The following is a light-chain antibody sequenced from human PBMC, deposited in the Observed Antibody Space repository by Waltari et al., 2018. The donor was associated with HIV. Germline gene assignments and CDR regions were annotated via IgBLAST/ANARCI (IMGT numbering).Light chain of an antibody. CDR2: RNE. Sequence: QSVLSPPPSASGTPGQRVTFSCSGTSSSIGRNHVYWYPPVPGTAPNLLIYRNEQRPAGVPDRCSGSKSGTSASLAISGLRSEDEADYYCAVWDVSLNGRVFGGGTKLTVL. J-gene: IGLJ3*02. CDR1: SSSIGRNH. V-gene: IGLV1-47*01. CDR3: AVWDVSLNGRV.